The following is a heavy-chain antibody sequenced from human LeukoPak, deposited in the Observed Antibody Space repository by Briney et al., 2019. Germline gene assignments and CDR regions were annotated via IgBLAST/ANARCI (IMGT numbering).Heavy chain of an antibody. CDR1: GGSISSYY. D-gene: IGHD3-22*01. V-gene: IGHV4-59*01. CDR2: IYYSGST. CDR3: ATRNYDSSGYYYYYYMDV. J-gene: IGHJ6*03. Sequence: PSETLSLTCTVSGGSISSYYWSWIRQPPGKGLEWIGYIYYSGSTNYNPSLKSRVTISVDTSKNQFSLKLSSVTAADTAVYYCATRNYDSSGYYYYYYMDVWGKGTTVTVSS.